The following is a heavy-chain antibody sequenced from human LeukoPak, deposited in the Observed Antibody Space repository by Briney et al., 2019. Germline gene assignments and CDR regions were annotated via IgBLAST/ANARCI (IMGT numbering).Heavy chain of an antibody. CDR3: ARGVGYSSSYDY. J-gene: IGHJ4*02. CDR2: IYYSGST. V-gene: IGHV4-59*01. CDR1: GGSISGYY. Sequence: SETLSLTCTVSGGSISGYYWSWIRQPPGKGLEWIGYIYYSGSTNYNPSLKSRVTISVDTSKNQFSLKLSSVTAADTAVYYCARGVGYSSSYDYWGQGTLVTVSS. D-gene: IGHD6-13*01.